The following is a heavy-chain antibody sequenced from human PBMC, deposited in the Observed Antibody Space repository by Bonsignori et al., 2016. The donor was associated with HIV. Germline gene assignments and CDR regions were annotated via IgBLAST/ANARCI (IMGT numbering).Heavy chain of an antibody. Sequence: WIRQPPGKGLEWIGYIYYSGSTNYNPSLKSRVTISVDTSKNQFSLKLSSVTAADTAVYYCAREGLAAAGTFDPWGQGTLVTVSS. J-gene: IGHJ5*02. CDR2: IYYSGST. D-gene: IGHD6-13*01. CDR3: AREGLAAAGTFDP. V-gene: IGHV4-59*01.